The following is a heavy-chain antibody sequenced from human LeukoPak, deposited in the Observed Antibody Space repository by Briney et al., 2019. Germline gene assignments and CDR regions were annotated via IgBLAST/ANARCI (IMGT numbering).Heavy chain of an antibody. CDR3: GVGATRYYYYMDV. J-gene: IGHJ6*03. D-gene: IGHD1-26*01. CDR1: GGTFSSYT. Sequence: ASVKVSCKAPGGTFSSYTISWVRQAPGQGLEWMGRIIPILGIANYAQKFQGRVTITADKSTSTAYMELSSLRSEDTAVYYCGVGATRYYYYMDVWGKGTTVTVSS. CDR2: IIPILGIA. V-gene: IGHV1-69*02.